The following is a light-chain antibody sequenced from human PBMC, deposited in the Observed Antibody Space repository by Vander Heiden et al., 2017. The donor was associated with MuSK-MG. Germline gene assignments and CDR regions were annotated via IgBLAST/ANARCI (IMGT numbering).Light chain of an antibody. V-gene: IGKV3-20*01. Sequence: DIVLTQSPATLSLSPGERATLSCRASQSVSSSYLAWYQQKPGQAPRLLIYGASSRATGIPDRFSGSGSGTDFTLTISRLEPEDFAVYYCQQYGSSPQTFGQGTKVEIK. CDR1: QSVSSSY. J-gene: IGKJ1*01. CDR2: GAS. CDR3: QQYGSSPQT.